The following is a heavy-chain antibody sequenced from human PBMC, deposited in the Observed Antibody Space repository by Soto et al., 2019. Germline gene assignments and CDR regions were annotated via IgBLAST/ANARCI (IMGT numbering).Heavy chain of an antibody. CDR2: ISYDGSNK. CDR1: GFTFSSYG. J-gene: IGHJ6*02. Sequence: HPVGSLRLSCAASGFTFSSYGMHWVRQAPGKGLEWVAVISYDGSNKYYADSVKGRFTISRDNSKNTPYLQMNSLRAEDTAVYYCAKDCGGDCYSHYYYYGMDVWGQGTTVTVSS. D-gene: IGHD2-21*02. V-gene: IGHV3-30*18. CDR3: AKDCGGDCYSHYYYYGMDV.